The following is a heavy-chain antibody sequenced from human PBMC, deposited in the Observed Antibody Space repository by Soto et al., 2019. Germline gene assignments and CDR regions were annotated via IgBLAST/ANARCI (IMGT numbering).Heavy chain of an antibody. V-gene: IGHV1-18*01. CDR1: GYTFTSYG. Sequence: QVQLVQSGAEVKKPGASVKVSCKASGYTFTSYGISWVRQAPGQGLEWMGWISAYNGNTNDAQKLQGRVTMTTDTSTSTAYMELRSLRSDDTAVYYCARDLPFTDSGHVSSYGMDVWGQGTTVTVSS. J-gene: IGHJ6*02. CDR3: ARDLPFTDSGHVSSYGMDV. D-gene: IGHD5-12*01. CDR2: ISAYNGNT.